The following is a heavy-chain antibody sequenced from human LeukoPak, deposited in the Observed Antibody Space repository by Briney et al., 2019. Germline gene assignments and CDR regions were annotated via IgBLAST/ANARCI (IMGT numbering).Heavy chain of an antibody. Sequence: SGTLSLTCGVSGGSISGTNWWSWARQPPGQGLEWIGEISLAGQTNYNPSLNGRVTMSLDKSSNQLSLHLTSATAADTATYFCSRESGPFCPFGYWSQGTLIIVSS. J-gene: IGHJ4*02. CDR2: ISLAGQT. V-gene: IGHV4-4*02. CDR1: GGSISGTNW. D-gene: IGHD1-26*01. CDR3: SRESGPFCPFGY.